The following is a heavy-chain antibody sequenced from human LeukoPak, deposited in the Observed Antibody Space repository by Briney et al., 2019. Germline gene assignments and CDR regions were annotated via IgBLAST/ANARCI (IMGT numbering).Heavy chain of an antibody. D-gene: IGHD3-3*01. Sequence: PSETLSLTCTVSGGSVSSSSYYWGWIRQPPGKGLEWIGSIYYSGSTYYDPSLKSRVTISVDTSKNQFSLKLSSVTAADTAVYYCARERAYYDFRSGSIKEKLQAGDAFDIWGQGTMVTVSS. CDR3: ARERAYYDFRSGSIKEKLQAGDAFDI. CDR2: IYYSGST. V-gene: IGHV4-39*01. CDR1: GGSVSSSSYY. J-gene: IGHJ3*02.